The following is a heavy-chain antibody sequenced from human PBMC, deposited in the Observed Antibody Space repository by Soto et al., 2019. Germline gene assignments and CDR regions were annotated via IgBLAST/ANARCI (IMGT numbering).Heavy chain of an antibody. V-gene: IGHV3-11*06. J-gene: IGHJ4*02. CDR1: GFTFSDYY. CDR2: ISSSSSYT. D-gene: IGHD6-13*01. Sequence: PGGSLRLSCAASGFTFSDYYMIWIRQAPGKGLEWVSYISSSSSYTNYADSVKGRFTISRDNAKNSLYLQMNSLRAEDTAVYYCARVHFDSSSWYYFDYWGQGTLVTVSS. CDR3: ARVHFDSSSWYYFDY.